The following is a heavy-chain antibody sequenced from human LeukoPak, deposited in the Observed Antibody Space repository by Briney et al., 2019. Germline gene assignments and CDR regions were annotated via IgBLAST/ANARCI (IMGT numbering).Heavy chain of an antibody. Sequence: GRSLRLSCAASGFTFSSYAMHWVRQAPGKGLEWVAVISYDGSNKYYADSMKGRFTISRDNSKNTLYLQMNSLRAEDTAVYYCARDEGSYDFWRNHPPHTPDYWGQGTLVTVSS. CDR2: ISYDGSNK. J-gene: IGHJ4*02. CDR1: GFTFSSYA. CDR3: ARDEGSYDFWRNHPPHTPDY. D-gene: IGHD3-3*01. V-gene: IGHV3-30-3*01.